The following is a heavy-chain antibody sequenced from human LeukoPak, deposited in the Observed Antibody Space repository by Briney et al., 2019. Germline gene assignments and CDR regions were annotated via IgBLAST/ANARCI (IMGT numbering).Heavy chain of an antibody. CDR2: IYYSGST. CDR3: ARTNYYDSSGYRYYYYYYYMDV. CDR1: GGSISSHY. D-gene: IGHD3-22*01. V-gene: IGHV4-59*11. Sequence: SETLSLTCTVSGGSISSHYWSWIRQPPGKGLGWIGYIYYSGSTNYKPSLKSRVTISVDTSKNQFSLKLSSVTAADTAVYYCARTNYYDSSGYRYYYYYYYMDVWGKGTTVTVSS. J-gene: IGHJ6*03.